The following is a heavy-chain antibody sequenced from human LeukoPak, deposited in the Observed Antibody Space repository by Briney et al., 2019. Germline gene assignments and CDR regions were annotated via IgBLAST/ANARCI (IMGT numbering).Heavy chain of an antibody. D-gene: IGHD3-16*02. CDR2: IYYSGST. CDR3: ARHALSYDYVWGSYRSDYYYGMDV. V-gene: IGHV4-59*08. CDR1: GGSISSYY. Sequence: SETLSLTCTVSGGSISSYYWSWIRQPPGKGLEWIGYIYYSGSTNYNPSLKSRGTISVDTSKNQFSLKLSSVTATDTAVYYCARHALSYDYVWGSYRSDYYYGMDVWGQGTTVTVSS. J-gene: IGHJ6*02.